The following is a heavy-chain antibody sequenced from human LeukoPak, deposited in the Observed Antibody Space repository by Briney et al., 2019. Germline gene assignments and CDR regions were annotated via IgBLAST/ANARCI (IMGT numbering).Heavy chain of an antibody. J-gene: IGHJ5*02. CDR1: GGSISSYY. D-gene: IGHD3-10*01. V-gene: IGHV4-59*12. CDR3: ARESECYYGSGSYECRWFDP. Sequence: PSETLSLTCTVSGGSISSYYWSWIRQPPGKGLEWIGYIYHSGSTNYNPSLKSRVTISVDTSKNQFSLKLSPVTAADTAVYYCARESECYYGSGSYECRWFDPWGQGTLVTVSS. CDR2: IYHSGST.